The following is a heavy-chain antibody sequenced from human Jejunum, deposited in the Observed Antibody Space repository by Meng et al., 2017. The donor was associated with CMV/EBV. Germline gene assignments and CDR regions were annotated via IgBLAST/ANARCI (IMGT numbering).Heavy chain of an antibody. V-gene: IGHV3-30*18. CDR1: FSTFC. D-gene: IGHD4-11*01. J-gene: IGHJ6*02. CDR2: IPYDGSNK. Sequence: FSTFCLQWVRPAPRQGLACVAVIPYDGSNKHYSDSVKGRFPISRDHSKNTLYLQMNSLRAEDTAVYYCAKQITVTNYYYYYAMDVWGQGTTVTVSS. CDR3: AKQITVTNYYYYYAMDV.